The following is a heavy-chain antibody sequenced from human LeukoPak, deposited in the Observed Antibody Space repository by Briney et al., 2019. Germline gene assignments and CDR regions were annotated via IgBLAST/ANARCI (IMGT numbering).Heavy chain of an antibody. J-gene: IGHJ4*02. D-gene: IGHD3-16*02. CDR3: ARQTEFISTFGGVIVYYFDY. Sequence: GESLEISCQGSGSTFTSYWIGWVRQLPGKGLEWMGIIYPGDSDTRYSPSFQGQVTISADKSISTAYVQWSSLKASDTAMYYFARQTEFISTFGGVIVYYFDYWGQGTLVTVSS. CDR1: GSTFTSYW. V-gene: IGHV5-51*01. CDR2: IYPGDSDT.